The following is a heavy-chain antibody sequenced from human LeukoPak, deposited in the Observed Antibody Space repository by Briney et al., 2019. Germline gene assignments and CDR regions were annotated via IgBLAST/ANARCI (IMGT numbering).Heavy chain of an antibody. J-gene: IGHJ3*02. V-gene: IGHV1-2*02. Sequence: ASVKVSCTASVYTFTGKYMHWVRQAPGQGLEWMGWINADGGGTRYPQKFQGRVTMTRDTSITTAYMELYSLTSDDTAVYFCAPDSVVVRNSMNAFDIWGQGTMVTVSS. CDR1: VYTFTGKY. CDR3: APDSVVVRNSMNAFDI. CDR2: INADGGGT. D-gene: IGHD2-2*01.